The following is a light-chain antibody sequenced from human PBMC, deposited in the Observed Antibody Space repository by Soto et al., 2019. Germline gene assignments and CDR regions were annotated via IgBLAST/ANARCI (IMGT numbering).Light chain of an antibody. V-gene: IGLV1-44*01. CDR1: TSNIAGNT. J-gene: IGLJ7*01. CDR3: ATWDDSLNAAV. Sequence: QLVLTQPPSLSGTPGQRVTISCSGSTSNIAGNTVHWYQHLPETAPKLLIYIDDQRPSGVPDRFSGSKSGTSASLAISGLPSEDEADYYCATWDDSLNAAVFGGGTQLTVL. CDR2: IDD.